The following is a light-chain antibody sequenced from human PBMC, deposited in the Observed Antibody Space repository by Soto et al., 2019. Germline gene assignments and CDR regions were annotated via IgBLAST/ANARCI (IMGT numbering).Light chain of an antibody. CDR1: QSVTNY. Sequence: IFLTQTPDTLSLSPGARATLSCKASQSVTNYIAWYQQRPGQAPRLIIYDAYNRATGVPARFSGSGSGTALTLTISDLEPADVGLYEGQPRLNWPPGFGQVTKVDVK. CDR2: DAY. V-gene: IGKV3-11*01. J-gene: IGKJ1*01. CDR3: QPRLNWPPG.